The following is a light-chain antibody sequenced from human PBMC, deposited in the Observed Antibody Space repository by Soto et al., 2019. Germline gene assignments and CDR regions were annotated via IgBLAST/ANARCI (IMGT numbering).Light chain of an antibody. CDR3: QSYDSSLSGYVV. CDR2: SNI. Sequence: QPVLTQSPSVSGAPGQRVTLPCTGSSSNIGAGFDVHWYQQLPGTAPKLLIYSNINRPSGVPDRFSGSKSGTSASLAITGLQAEDEADYYCQSYDSSLSGYVVFGGGTKLTVL. J-gene: IGLJ2*01. V-gene: IGLV1-40*01. CDR1: SSNIGAGFD.